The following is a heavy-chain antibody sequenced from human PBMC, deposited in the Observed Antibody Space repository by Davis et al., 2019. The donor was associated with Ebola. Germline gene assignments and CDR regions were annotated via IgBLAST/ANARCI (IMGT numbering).Heavy chain of an antibody. CDR1: GFTFSSFE. J-gene: IGHJ3*02. CDR2: IGGSGSTK. Sequence: GGSLRLSCAASGFTFSSFEMNWVRQSPGKGLEWVSYIGGSGSTKYYADSLKGRFTISRDNAKNALYLQMSSLRVEDKAGYYCAREILDTPDAFDIWGQGTMVTVSS. CDR3: AREILDTPDAFDI. V-gene: IGHV3-48*03. D-gene: IGHD5-18*01.